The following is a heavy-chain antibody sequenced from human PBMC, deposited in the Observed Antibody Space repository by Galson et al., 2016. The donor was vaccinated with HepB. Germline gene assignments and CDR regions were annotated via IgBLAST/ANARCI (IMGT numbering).Heavy chain of an antibody. CDR3: CGGSDWHWHFDL. D-gene: IGHD6-19*01. CDR1: GGSMNSTNC. Sequence: SETLSLTCAVSGGSMNSTNCWSWVRQTLGKGLEYIGEIYHSGSTSYNPSVKGRVTISLDTSKNQFSLKVNSVTAADTAVYFCCGGSDWHWHFDLWGRGTLVTVSS. J-gene: IGHJ2*01. V-gene: IGHV4-4*02. CDR2: IYHSGST.